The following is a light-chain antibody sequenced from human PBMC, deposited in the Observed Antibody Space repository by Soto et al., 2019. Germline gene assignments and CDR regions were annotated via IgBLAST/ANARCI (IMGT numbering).Light chain of an antibody. CDR3: AAWHDSLSALL. Sequence: QSVLTQPPSASGTPGQRVTISCSGSSSNIGSNYVYWYQQLPGTAPKLLIYRNNQRPSGVPDRFSGSKSGTSASLAIRGLRSVDEVDYYCAAWHDSLSALLFGGETQLTVL. CDR2: RNN. J-gene: IGLJ2*01. CDR1: SSNIGSNY. V-gene: IGLV1-47*01.